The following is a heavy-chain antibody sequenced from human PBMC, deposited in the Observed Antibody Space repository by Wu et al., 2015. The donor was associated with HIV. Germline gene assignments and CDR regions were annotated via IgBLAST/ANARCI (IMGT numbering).Heavy chain of an antibody. CDR2: MNPNSGNT. CDR1: GYTFTSYD. D-gene: IGHD3-22*01. V-gene: IGHV1-8*01. J-gene: IGHJ4*02. Sequence: QVQLVQSGAEVKKPGASVKVSCKASGYTFTSYDINWVRQATGQGLEWMGWMNPNSGNTGYAQKFQGRVTMTRNTSISTAYMELSSLRSEDTAVYYCARGWPSDYYDSSGYRVFFDYWGQGTLVT. CDR3: ARGWPSDYYDSSGYRVFFDY.